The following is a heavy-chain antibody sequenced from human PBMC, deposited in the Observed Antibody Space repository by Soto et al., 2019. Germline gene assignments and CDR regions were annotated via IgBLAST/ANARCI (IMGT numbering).Heavy chain of an antibody. Sequence: QVRLQESGPGLVKPSETLSLTCSVSGGSLKNYFWSWIRQFPGGGLGWIGYIYYIGTTYYNPSLQSRVAMSVDTSKNQFSLNVTSVTAADTAISYCARVGAARNWFDPWGQGTLVTVSP. CDR3: ARVGAARNWFDP. CDR2: IYYIGTT. D-gene: IGHD1-26*01. V-gene: IGHV4-59*01. J-gene: IGHJ5*02. CDR1: GGSLKNYF.